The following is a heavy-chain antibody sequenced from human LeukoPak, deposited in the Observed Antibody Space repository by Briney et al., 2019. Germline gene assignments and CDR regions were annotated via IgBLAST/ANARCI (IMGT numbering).Heavy chain of an antibody. CDR2: IYSGGNT. CDR3: ARSRHSGAAFDI. D-gene: IGHD1-26*01. V-gene: IGHV3-53*01. J-gene: IGHJ3*02. CDR1: GFTVSSNC. Sequence: GGPLRLSCAASGFTVSSNCMSWVRQAPGKGLEWVSLIYSGGNTYYADSVKGRFTISRDGSKNTLYLQMNSLRVEDAAVYYCARSRHSGAAFDIWGQGTMVTVSS.